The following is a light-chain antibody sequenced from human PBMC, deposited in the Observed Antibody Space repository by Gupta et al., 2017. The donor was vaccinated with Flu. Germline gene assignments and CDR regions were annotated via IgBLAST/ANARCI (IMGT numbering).Light chain of an antibody. CDR1: SSDVIGYDY. Sequence: IAISCTGTSSDVIGYDYVSWYQQHPGKAPKLILCDVSRRPGGIPDRFSGSKSGNTASLIIYGLQAEDEAVYYCTSYKSTNNSCVFGGGTKLTVL. V-gene: IGLV2-14*03. CDR2: DVS. CDR3: TSYKSTNNSCV. J-gene: IGLJ3*02.